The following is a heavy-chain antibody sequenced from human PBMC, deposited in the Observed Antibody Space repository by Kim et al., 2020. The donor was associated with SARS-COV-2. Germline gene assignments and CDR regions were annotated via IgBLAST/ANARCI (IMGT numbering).Heavy chain of an antibody. Sequence: ASVKVSCKASGYTFTSYGISWVRQAPGQGLEWMGWISAYNGNTNYAQKLQGRVTMTTDTSTSTAYMELRSLRSDDTAVYYCARARSSGSYPGVDWFDPWGQGTLVTVSS. V-gene: IGHV1-18*01. CDR3: ARARSSGSYPGVDWFDP. CDR2: ISAYNGNT. D-gene: IGHD1-26*01. CDR1: GYTFTSYG. J-gene: IGHJ5*02.